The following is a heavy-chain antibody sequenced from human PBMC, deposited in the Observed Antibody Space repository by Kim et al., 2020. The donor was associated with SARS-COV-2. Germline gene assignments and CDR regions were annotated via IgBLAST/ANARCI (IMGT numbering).Heavy chain of an antibody. D-gene: IGHD5-18*01. CDR2: ISYDGSNK. CDR3: ARDGGGYSYGLYYFDY. CDR1: GFTFSNYG. V-gene: IGHV3-33*05. Sequence: WGSLRLSCAASGFTFSNYGMHWVRQAPGKGLEWVAVISYDGSNKYYADSVKGRFTISRDNSKNTLYLQMNSLRAEDTAVYYCARDGGGYSYGLYYFDYWGQGTLVTVSS. J-gene: IGHJ4*02.